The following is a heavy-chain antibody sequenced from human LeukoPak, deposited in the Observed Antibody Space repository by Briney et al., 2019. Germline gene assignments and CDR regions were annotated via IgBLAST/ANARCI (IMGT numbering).Heavy chain of an antibody. V-gene: IGHV4-4*07. CDR2: IYSTGST. Sequence: SETLSLTCTVSGGSISSYYWSWIRQPAGEGLEWIGRIYSTGSTNYNPSLKSRVTMSVDTSKNQFSLRLRSVTAADTAVYYCARQIASAGTAGFDFWGQGALVTVSS. J-gene: IGHJ4*02. CDR3: ARQIASAGTAGFDF. D-gene: IGHD6-13*01. CDR1: GGSISSYY.